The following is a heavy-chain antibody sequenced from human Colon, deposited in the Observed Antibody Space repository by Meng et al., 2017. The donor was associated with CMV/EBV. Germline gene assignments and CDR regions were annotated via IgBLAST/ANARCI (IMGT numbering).Heavy chain of an antibody. CDR1: GFTFSDYY. J-gene: IGHJ6*02. D-gene: IGHD2-2*01. CDR3: ARGRRYQLLWWGVQGYYGMDV. Sequence: GGSLRLSCAASGFTFSDYYMIWIRQAPGKGLEWVSYISSSGSTTYHADSVKGRFTISRDNAKNSLYLQMNSLRADDTAVYYCARGRRYQLLWWGVQGYYGMDVWGQGTTVTVSS. V-gene: IGHV3-11*01. CDR2: ISSSGSTT.